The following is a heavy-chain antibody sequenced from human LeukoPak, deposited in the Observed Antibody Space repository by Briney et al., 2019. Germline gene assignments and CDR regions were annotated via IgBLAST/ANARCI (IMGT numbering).Heavy chain of an antibody. CDR1: GFTFSSYS. CDR3: ATQVDSTLTRSDI. D-gene: IGHD5-12*01. V-gene: IGHV3-21*01. J-gene: IGHJ3*02. CDR2: ISSSSSYI. Sequence: PGGSLRLSCAASGFTFSSYSMNWVRQAPGKGLEWVSSISSSSSYIYYADSVKGRFTISRDNAKNSLYLQMNSLRAEDTAVYYCATQVDSTLTRSDIWGQGTTVTVSS.